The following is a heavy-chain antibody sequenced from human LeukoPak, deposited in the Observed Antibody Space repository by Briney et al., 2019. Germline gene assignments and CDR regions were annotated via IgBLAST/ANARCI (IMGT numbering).Heavy chain of an antibody. D-gene: IGHD1-26*01. CDR1: GFTFSSYA. J-gene: IGHJ4*02. CDR3: AKEKGSGSRRSYYFDY. Sequence: GGSLRLSCAASGFTFSSYAMSWVRQAPGKGLEWVSAISGSGGSTYYADSVKGRFTISRDNSKNTLYLQMNSLRAEDTAVYYCAKEKGSGSRRSYYFDYWGQGTLVTVSS. CDR2: ISGSGGST. V-gene: IGHV3-23*01.